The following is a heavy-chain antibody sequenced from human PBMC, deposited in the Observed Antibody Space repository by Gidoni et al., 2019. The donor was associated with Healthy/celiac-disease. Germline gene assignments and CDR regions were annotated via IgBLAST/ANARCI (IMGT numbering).Heavy chain of an antibody. J-gene: IGHJ4*02. D-gene: IGHD2-15*01. Sequence: EVQLVESGGGRVKPGGSLRLSVAASVHTLSSCTVNGFRQAPAKGLQWVSSISSSSSYIYYADSVKGRFTIYRDNAKNSLYLQMNSLRAEDTAVYYCARGGGGYCSGGSCYSVYFDYWGQGTLVTVSS. CDR1: VHTLSSCT. CDR3: ARGGGGYCSGGSCYSVYFDY. V-gene: IGHV3-21*01. CDR2: ISSSSSYI.